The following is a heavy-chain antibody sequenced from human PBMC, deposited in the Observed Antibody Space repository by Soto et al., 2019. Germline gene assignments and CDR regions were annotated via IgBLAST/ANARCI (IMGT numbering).Heavy chain of an antibody. J-gene: IGHJ4*02. Sequence: GGSLRLSCAASGFTFSSYGMHWVRQAPGKWLEWVAVISYDGSNKYYADSVKGRFTISRDNSKNTLYLQMNSLRAEDTAVYYCAKAGLYDSSGYYYPPNFDYWGQGXLVTVSS. V-gene: IGHV3-30*18. CDR1: GFTFSSYG. CDR2: ISYDGSNK. D-gene: IGHD3-22*01. CDR3: AKAGLYDSSGYYYPPNFDY.